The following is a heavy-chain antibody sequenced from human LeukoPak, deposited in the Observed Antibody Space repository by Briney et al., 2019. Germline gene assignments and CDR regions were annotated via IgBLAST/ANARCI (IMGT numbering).Heavy chain of an antibody. Sequence: PGGSLRLSCAASGFTFDDYAMHWVRQAPGKGLEWVSGISWNSGSIGYADSVKGRFTISRDNAKNSLYLQMNSLRAEDTALYYCAKDGLPSSSWYNYYYGMDVWGQGTTVTVSS. CDR3: AKDGLPSSSWYNYYYGMDV. CDR1: GFTFDDYA. J-gene: IGHJ6*02. V-gene: IGHV3-9*01. D-gene: IGHD6-13*01. CDR2: ISWNSGSI.